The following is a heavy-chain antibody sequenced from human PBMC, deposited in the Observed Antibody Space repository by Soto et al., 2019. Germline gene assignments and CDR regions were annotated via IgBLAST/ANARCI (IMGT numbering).Heavy chain of an antibody. Sequence: ASVKVSCKASGYTFTSYAMHWVRQSPVQRVEWMGWINAGNGNTKYSQKFQGRVTITRDTSASTAYMELSSLRSEDTAVYYCARDPERIVVVPAAIVGYYYGMDVWGQGTTVTVSS. J-gene: IGHJ6*02. CDR1: GYTFTSYA. D-gene: IGHD2-2*02. CDR2: INAGNGNT. V-gene: IGHV1-3*01. CDR3: ARDPERIVVVPAAIVGYYYGMDV.